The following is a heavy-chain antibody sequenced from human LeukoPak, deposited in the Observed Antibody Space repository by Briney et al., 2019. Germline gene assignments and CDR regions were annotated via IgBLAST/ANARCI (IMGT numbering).Heavy chain of an antibody. CDR2: ISYDGSNK. CDR1: GFTFSSYG. J-gene: IGHJ4*02. D-gene: IGHD2-2*02. CDR3: AKGPYCSSTSCYTIGSFDY. V-gene: IGHV3-30*18. Sequence: GGSLRLPCAASGFTFSSYGMHWVRQAPGKGLEWVAVISYDGSNKYYADSVKGRFTISRDNFKSTLYLQMNSLRAEDTAVYYCAKGPYCSSTSCYTIGSFDYWGQGTLVTVSS.